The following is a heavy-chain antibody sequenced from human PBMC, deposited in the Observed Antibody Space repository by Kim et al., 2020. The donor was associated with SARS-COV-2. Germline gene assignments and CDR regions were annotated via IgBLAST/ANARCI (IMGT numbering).Heavy chain of an antibody. Sequence: ASVKVSCTASGYSFIGYFIHWLRQAPGQRPEWMGRINRDSDDTIYARKFQGRVTMTRDASMTTAYMELRSLRFDDTAVYYCARDKVHNFWSGIDSWGQGTLVTVSS. CDR1: GYSFIGYF. V-gene: IGHV1-2*06. CDR3: ARDKVHNFWSGIDS. J-gene: IGHJ4*02. D-gene: IGHD3-3*01. CDR2: INRDSDDT.